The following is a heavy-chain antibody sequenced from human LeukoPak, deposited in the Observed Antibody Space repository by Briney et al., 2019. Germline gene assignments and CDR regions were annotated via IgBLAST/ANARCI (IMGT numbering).Heavy chain of an antibody. Sequence: SETLSLTCSVSGGSVSSGTFYWSWVRQPAGKGLEWIGRMYPTGSTNYNPYFKSRVTMSLDTSENQFSLKLSSVTAADTAVYYCALSGIAVAHSHYWGQGTLVTVSS. D-gene: IGHD6-19*01. J-gene: IGHJ4*02. CDR1: GGSVSSGTFY. V-gene: IGHV4-61*02. CDR2: MYPTGST. CDR3: ALSGIAVAHSHY.